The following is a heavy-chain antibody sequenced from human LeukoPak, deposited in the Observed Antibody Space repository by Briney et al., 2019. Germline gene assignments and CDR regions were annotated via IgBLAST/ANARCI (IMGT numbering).Heavy chain of an antibody. J-gene: IGHJ4*02. V-gene: IGHV3-23*01. CDR3: AKSLLWFGELSHY. CDR1: GFTFSIYA. CDR2: ISGSGGRT. Sequence: GGSLRLSCAASGFTFSIYAMSWVRHATGRALEWVSAISGSGGRTYYAVSVKGRFTIYRDNSNNTLYLQINSLRAEDTAVYYCAKSLLWFGELSHYWGQGTLVTVSS. D-gene: IGHD3-10*01.